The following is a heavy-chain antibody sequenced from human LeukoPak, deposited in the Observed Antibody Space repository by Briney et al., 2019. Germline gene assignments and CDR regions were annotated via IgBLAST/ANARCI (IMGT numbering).Heavy chain of an antibody. CDR2: ISYDGCNK. V-gene: IGHV3-30-3*01. J-gene: IGHJ4*02. CDR1: GFTFSSHA. Sequence: GGSLRLSCAASGFTFSSHAMHWVRQAPGKGLEWVAVISYDGCNKYYADSVKGRFTISRDNSKNTLYLQMNSLRAEDTAVYYCAREGGGVGHTIDYWGQGTLVTVSS. CDR3: AREGGGVGHTIDY. D-gene: IGHD2-8*02.